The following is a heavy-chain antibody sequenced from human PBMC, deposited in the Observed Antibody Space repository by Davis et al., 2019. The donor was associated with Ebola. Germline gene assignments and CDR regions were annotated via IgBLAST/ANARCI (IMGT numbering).Heavy chain of an antibody. V-gene: IGHV1-69*13. CDR2: IIPIFGTA. CDR3: ARDDSSSLGSRIDVKDHYYYYYYMDV. Sequence: SVKVSCKASGGTFSSYAISWVRQAPGQGLEWMGGIIPIFGTANYAQKFQGRVTITADESTSTAYMELSSLRSEDTAVYYCARDDSSSLGSRIDVKDHYYYYYYMDVWGKGTTVTVSS. D-gene: IGHD6-6*01. J-gene: IGHJ6*03. CDR1: GGTFSSYA.